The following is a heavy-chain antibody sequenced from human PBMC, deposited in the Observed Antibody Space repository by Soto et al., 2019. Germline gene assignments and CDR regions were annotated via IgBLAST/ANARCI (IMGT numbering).Heavy chain of an antibody. CDR3: AKPELVPKARYYYYYYGMDV. D-gene: IGHD6-13*01. CDR2: ISGSGGST. J-gene: IGHJ6*02. CDR1: GFTFSSYA. Sequence: PGGSLRLSCAASGFTFSSYAMSWVRQAPGKGLEWVSAISGSGGSTYYADSVKGRFTISRDNSKNTLYLQMNSLRAEDTAVYYCAKPELVPKARYYYYYYGMDVWGQGTTVTVSS. V-gene: IGHV3-23*01.